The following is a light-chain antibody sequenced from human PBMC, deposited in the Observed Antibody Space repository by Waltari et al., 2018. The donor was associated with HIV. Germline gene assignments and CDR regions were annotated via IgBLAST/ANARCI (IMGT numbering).Light chain of an antibody. Sequence: SYVLTQPPSVSVAPGQTARITCGGDNLGTKSVHWYQQKSGQAPVLVVSDNTDRPSGIPERFSGSNSGNTATLTLNRVEAGDEADYYCQVWDSTSDWVFGGGSKLTVL. CDR2: DNT. V-gene: IGLV3-21*02. J-gene: IGLJ3*02. CDR3: QVWDSTSDWV. CDR1: NLGTKS.